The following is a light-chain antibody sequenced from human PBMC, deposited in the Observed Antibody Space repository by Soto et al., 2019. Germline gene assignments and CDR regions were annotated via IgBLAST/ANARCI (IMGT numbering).Light chain of an antibody. CDR2: GAS. CDR3: QQLTDWPPQWT. V-gene: IGKV3D-20*02. Sequence: EIVLTQSPGTLSLSPGERATLSCRASQSVSSSYLAWHQHKPGQTPRLLIYGASSRATGIPDRFTGSGSGTDFTLTISSLEPEDFAVYYCQQLTDWPPQWTFGQGTKVDIK. J-gene: IGKJ1*01. CDR1: QSVSSSY.